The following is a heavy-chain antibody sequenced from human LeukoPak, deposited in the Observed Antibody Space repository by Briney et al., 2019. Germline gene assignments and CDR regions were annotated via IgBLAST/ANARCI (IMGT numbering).Heavy chain of an antibody. CDR2: ISYDGSNK. Sequence: GGSLRLSCAASGFTFSSYGIHWVRKAPGKGLEWVAVISYDGSNKYYADSVKGRFTISRDNSKNTLYLQMNSLRAEDTAVYYLSKGGRGALVAQYFFDCRGQGNLVTGS. J-gene: IGHJ4*02. V-gene: IGHV3-30*18. D-gene: IGHD1-26*01. CDR1: GFTFSSYG. CDR3: SKGGRGALVAQYFFDC.